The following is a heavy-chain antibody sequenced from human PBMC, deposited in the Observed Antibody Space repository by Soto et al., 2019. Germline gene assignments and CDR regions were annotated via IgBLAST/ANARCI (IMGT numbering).Heavy chain of an antibody. J-gene: IGHJ6*03. CDR1: GGSISSYY. Sequence: PSETLSLNCTVSGGSISSYYRSWIRQPPGKGLEWIGYIYYSGSTNYNPSLKSRVTISVDTSKNQFSLKLSSVTAADTAVYYCAGGGAGYYYYMGVWGKGTTVTVSS. V-gene: IGHV4-59*08. CDR2: IYYSGST. D-gene: IGHD3-16*01. CDR3: AGGGAGYYYYMGV.